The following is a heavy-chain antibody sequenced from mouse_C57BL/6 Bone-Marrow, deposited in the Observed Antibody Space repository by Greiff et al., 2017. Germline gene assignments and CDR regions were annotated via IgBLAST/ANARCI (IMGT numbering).Heavy chain of an antibody. V-gene: IGHV3-6*01. Sequence: VQLKESGPGLVKPSQSLSLTCSVTGYSITSGYYWNWIRQFPGNKLEWMGYISYDGSNNYNPSLKNRISITRDTSKNQFFLKLNSVTTEDTATYYCARSLDSPDYWGQGTTLTVSS. CDR3: ARSLDSPDY. CDR2: ISYDGSN. D-gene: IGHD3-2*01. CDR1: GYSITSGYY. J-gene: IGHJ2*01.